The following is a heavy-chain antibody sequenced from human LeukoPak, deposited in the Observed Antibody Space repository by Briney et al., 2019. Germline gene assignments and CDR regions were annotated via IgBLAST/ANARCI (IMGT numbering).Heavy chain of an antibody. V-gene: IGHV4-38-2*02. D-gene: IGHD1-26*01. Sequence: SETLSLTCTVSGYSISSGYYWGWIRQPPGKGLEWIGSIYYSGSTYYNPSLKSRVTISVDTSKNQFSLKLSSVTAADTAVYYCARGEWELLSGFDYWGQGTLVTVSS. CDR2: IYYSGST. J-gene: IGHJ4*02. CDR1: GYSISSGYY. CDR3: ARGEWELLSGFDY.